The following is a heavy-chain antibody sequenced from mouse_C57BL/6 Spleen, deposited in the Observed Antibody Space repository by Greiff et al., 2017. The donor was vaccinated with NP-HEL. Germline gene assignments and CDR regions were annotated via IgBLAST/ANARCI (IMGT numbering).Heavy chain of an antibody. CDR2: IYPRDGST. CDR3: ARSRIYDGYDLYYFDY. J-gene: IGHJ2*01. V-gene: IGHV1-85*01. Sequence: QVQLKESGPELVKPGASVKLSCKASGYTFTSYDINWVKQRPGQGLEWIGWIYPRDGSTKYNEKFKGKATLTVDTSSSTASMELLSLTSEDSAVYFCARSRIYDGYDLYYFDYWGQGTTLTVSS. D-gene: IGHD2-3*01. CDR1: GYTFTSYD.